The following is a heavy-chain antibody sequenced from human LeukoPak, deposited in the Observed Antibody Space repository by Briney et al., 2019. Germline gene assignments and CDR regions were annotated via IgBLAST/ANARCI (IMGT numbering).Heavy chain of an antibody. CDR3: ARYGLVEFRNAFQY. CDR2: IHDRGSD. J-gene: IGHJ1*01. Sequence: SETLPLTCSVSGASITTTNFWWTWIRQSPGRGLEWIGYIHDRGSDKYNPALESRATLSVDTSKNQFSLKLNSVTAADTAVYYCARYGLVEFRNAFQYWGQGILVSVSS. D-gene: IGHD6-6*01. CDR1: GASITTTNFW. V-gene: IGHV4-61*01.